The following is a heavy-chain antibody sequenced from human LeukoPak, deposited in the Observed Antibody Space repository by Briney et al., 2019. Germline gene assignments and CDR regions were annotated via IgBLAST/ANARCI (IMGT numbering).Heavy chain of an antibody. CDR1: GYTFTSYD. V-gene: IGHV1-8*03. J-gene: IGHJ4*02. D-gene: IGHD3-16*02. CDR2: MNPYNDNT. Sequence: ASVKVSCKASGYTFTSYDINWVRQATGQGLEWMGWMNPYNDNTGYAQKFQGRVTITGNTSISTAYMELSSLRSDDTAVYYCARGPLSNYVDYWGQGTLVTVSS. CDR3: ARGPLSNYVDY.